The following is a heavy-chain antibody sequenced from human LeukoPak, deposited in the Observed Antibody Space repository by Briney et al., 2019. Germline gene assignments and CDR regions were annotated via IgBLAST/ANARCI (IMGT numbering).Heavy chain of an antibody. Sequence: GGSLRLSCAASGFTFSSCGMHWVRQAPGKGLEWVAFIRYDGSNKYYADSVKGRFTISRDNSKNTLYLQMNSLRAEDTAVYYCAKASAMIVVVSKHFDYWGQGTLVTVSS. V-gene: IGHV3-30*02. D-gene: IGHD3-22*01. J-gene: IGHJ4*02. CDR2: IRYDGSNK. CDR1: GFTFSSCG. CDR3: AKASAMIVVVSKHFDY.